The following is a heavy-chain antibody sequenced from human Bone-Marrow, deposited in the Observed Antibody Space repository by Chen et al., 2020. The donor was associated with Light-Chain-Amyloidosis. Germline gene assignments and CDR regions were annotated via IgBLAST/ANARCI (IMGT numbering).Heavy chain of an antibody. CDR3: ARRSYGGPDR. CDR1: GFAFSNSG. J-gene: IGHJ5*02. D-gene: IGHD4-17*01. Sequence: EVQLVESGGGLVQPGGSLRLPCSASGFAFSNSGMNWGRQAPGTGLGWISSISGSSSAISYPDSLNGRYTISRDNSKNSLSLQMNSLRAEDTVIYYCARRSYGGPDRWGQGTLVTVSS. CDR2: ISGSSSAI. V-gene: IGHV3-48*01.